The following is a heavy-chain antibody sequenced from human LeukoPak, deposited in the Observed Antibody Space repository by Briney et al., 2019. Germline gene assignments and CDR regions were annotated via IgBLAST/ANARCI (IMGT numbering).Heavy chain of an antibody. J-gene: IGHJ3*02. CDR2: ISAYNGNT. CDR1: GYTFTSYG. CDR3: ASLYYCDSSGYRSDAFDI. D-gene: IGHD3-22*01. Sequence: ASVKVSCTASGYTFTSYGISWVRQAPGQGLEWMGWISAYNGNTNYAQKLQGRVTMTTDTSTSTAYMELRSLRSDDTAVYYCASLYYCDSSGYRSDAFDIWGQGTMVTVSS. V-gene: IGHV1-18*01.